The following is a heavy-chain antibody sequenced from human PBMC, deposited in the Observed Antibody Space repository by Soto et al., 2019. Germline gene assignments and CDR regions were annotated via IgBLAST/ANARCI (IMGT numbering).Heavy chain of an antibody. CDR2: FWYDGSNK. CDR1: GFTFRTDG. V-gene: IGHV3-33*01. J-gene: IGHJ3*02. Sequence: QVQLVESGGGVVQPGRSLRLSCAASGFTFRTDGMHWVRQAPGKGLEWVAIFWYDGSNKYYAESVKGRFTISRDNSKNTLYLQMNSLRAEDTAVYYCARDGTFGAKGGSLDIWGQGTMVTVSS. D-gene: IGHD3-16*01. CDR3: ARDGTFGAKGGSLDI.